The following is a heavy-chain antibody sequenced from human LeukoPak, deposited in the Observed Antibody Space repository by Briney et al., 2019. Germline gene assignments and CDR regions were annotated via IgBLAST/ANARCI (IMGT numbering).Heavy chain of an antibody. CDR1: GVTFTSYS. CDR2: ISSSSSTI. V-gene: IGHV3-48*02. J-gene: IGHJ4*02. D-gene: IGHD6-13*01. CDR3: ARDSYLYSSSWSSV. Sequence: SGGSLRLSCAAPGVTFTSYSMNWGRQAPGEGVGWGSYISSSSSTIYYADSVKGRFTISRDNAKNSLYLQMNSLRDEDTAVYYCARDSYLYSSSWSSVWGQGTLVTVSS.